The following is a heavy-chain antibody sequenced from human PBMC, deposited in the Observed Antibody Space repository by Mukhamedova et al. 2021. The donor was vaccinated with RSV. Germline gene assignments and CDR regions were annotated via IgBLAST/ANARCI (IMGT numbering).Heavy chain of an antibody. J-gene: IGHJ4*02. Sequence: AQKLQGRVTMTTDTSTSTAYMELRSLRSDATAVYYCARDQSEGIDYWGQGTLVTVSS. CDR3: ARDQSEGIDY. V-gene: IGHV1-18*01.